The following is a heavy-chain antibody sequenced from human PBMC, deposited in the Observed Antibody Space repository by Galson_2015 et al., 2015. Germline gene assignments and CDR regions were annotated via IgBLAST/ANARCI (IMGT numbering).Heavy chain of an antibody. J-gene: IGHJ4*02. CDR3: ARAAPPDSSGCSRYYFDY. CDR1: GFTFSSYE. Sequence: SLRLSCAASGFTFSSYEMNWVRQAPGKGLEWLSYISSSGNTIYYADSVKGRFAISRDNAKNSLSLLMTSLRAEDTAVYYCARAAPPDSSGCSRYYFDYWGQGALVTVSS. CDR2: ISSSGNTI. V-gene: IGHV3-48*03. D-gene: IGHD6-19*01.